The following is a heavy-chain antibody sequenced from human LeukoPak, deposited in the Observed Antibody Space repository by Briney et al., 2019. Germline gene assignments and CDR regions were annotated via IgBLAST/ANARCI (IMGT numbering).Heavy chain of an antibody. J-gene: IGHJ4*02. D-gene: IGHD2-15*01. CDR3: AKVSLGYCSGGSCYPGDY. CDR2: ISGSGGST. V-gene: IGHV3-23*01. CDR1: GFTFSSYA. Sequence: GGSLRLSCAASGFTFSSYAMSWVRQAPGKGLEWVSAISGSGGSTYYADSVKGRFTISRDNSKNTLYLQMNSLRAEDTAVYYCAKVSLGYCSGGSCYPGDYWGQGTLVTVSS.